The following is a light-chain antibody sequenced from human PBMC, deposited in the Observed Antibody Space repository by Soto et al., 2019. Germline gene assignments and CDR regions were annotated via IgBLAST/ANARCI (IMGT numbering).Light chain of an antibody. CDR3: AAWDDSLSGVV. Sequence: QSALTQPPSASGTPGQRVTISGSGSSSNIGSNYVYWYQQLPGTAPKLLIYRNNQRPSGVPDRFSGSKSGTSASLAISGLRSEDEADYYCAAWDDSLSGVVFGGGTQLTVL. CDR2: RNN. V-gene: IGLV1-47*01. CDR1: SSNIGSNY. J-gene: IGLJ2*01.